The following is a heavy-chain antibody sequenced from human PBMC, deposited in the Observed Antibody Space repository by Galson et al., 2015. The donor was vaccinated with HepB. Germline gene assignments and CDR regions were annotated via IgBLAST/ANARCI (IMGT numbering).Heavy chain of an antibody. CDR3: ARSGRGFGEYSWFDP. J-gene: IGHJ5*02. V-gene: IGHV5-51*01. D-gene: IGHD3-10*01. CDR2: IYPGDSDT. Sequence: QSGAEVKKPGESLKISCKGSGYSFTSYWIGWVRQMPGKGLEWMGIIYPGDSDTRYSPSFQGQVTISADESISTAHLQWSSLKASDTAMYFCARSGRGFGEYSWFDPWGQGTLVTVSS. CDR1: GYSFTSYW.